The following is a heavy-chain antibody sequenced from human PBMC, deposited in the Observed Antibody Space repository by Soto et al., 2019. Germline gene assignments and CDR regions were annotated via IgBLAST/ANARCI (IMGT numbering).Heavy chain of an antibody. V-gene: IGHV4-39*01. CDR3: ARAGPRYCSSTSCRTFDY. J-gene: IGHJ4*02. Sequence: PSETLSLTCTVSGGSISSSSYYWGWIRQPPGKGLEWIGSIYYSGSTYYNPSLKSRVTISVDTSKNQFSLKLSSVTAADAAVYYCARAGPRYCSSTSCRTFDYWGQGTLVTVSS. D-gene: IGHD2-2*01. CDR2: IYYSGST. CDR1: GGSISSSSYY.